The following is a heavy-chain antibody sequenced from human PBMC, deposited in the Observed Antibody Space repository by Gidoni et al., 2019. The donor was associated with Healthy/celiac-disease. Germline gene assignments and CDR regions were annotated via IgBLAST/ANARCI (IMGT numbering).Heavy chain of an antibody. CDR1: GGSISGYY. V-gene: IGHV4-34*01. D-gene: IGHD3-16*01. Sequence: QVQLQQWGAGLLKPTETLSLTYAVYGGSISGYYWSWLRQPPGKGLECDVEINHSGRTNYNPSLKSRITIALVTSKNLISLKLGMDTAADTAVYSCAGSFPCTRIDYWGQGTLVTVSS. J-gene: IGHJ4*02. CDR3: AGSFPCTRIDY. CDR2: INHSGRT.